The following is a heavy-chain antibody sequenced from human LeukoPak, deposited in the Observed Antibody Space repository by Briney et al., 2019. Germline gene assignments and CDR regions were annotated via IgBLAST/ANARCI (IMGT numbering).Heavy chain of an antibody. J-gene: IGHJ4*02. D-gene: IGHD3-10*01. CDR2: ISSSSSYI. V-gene: IGHV3-21*01. Sequence: GGPLRLSCAASGFTFSSYSMNWVRQAPGKGLEWVSSISSSSSYIHYADSVKGRFTISRDNAKNSLYLQMNSLRAEDTAVYYCASDEGYGSGSYGYWGQGTLVTVSS. CDR3: ASDEGYGSGSYGY. CDR1: GFTFSSYS.